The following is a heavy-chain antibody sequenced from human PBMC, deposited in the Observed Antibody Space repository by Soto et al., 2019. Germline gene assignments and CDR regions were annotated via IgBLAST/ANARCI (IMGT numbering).Heavy chain of an antibody. CDR2: IWYDGSNK. J-gene: IGHJ3*02. Sequence: QVQLVESGGGVVQPGRSLRLSCAASGFTFSSYGMHWVRQAPGKGLEWVAVIWYDGSNKYYADSVKGRFTISRDNSKNTRYLQMNSLRAEDTAVYYCAIFPMSGWLQAFDIWGQGTMVTVSS. CDR1: GFTFSSYG. V-gene: IGHV3-33*01. CDR3: AIFPMSGWLQAFDI. D-gene: IGHD2-21*01.